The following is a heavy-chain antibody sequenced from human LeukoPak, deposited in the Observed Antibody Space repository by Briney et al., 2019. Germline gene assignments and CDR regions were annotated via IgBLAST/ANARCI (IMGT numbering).Heavy chain of an antibody. J-gene: IGHJ4*02. CDR1: GYTFTDYY. D-gene: IGHD3-3*01. CDR2: VDPEDGET. CDR3: ARVPFMDFWSGDPGYFDY. V-gene: IGHV1-69-2*01. Sequence: GASVKVSCKASGYTFTDYYMHWVQQAPGKGLEWMGRVDPEDGETIYAEKFQGRVTITADTSTDTAYMELSSLRSEDTAVYYCARVPFMDFWSGDPGYFDYWGQGTLVTVSS.